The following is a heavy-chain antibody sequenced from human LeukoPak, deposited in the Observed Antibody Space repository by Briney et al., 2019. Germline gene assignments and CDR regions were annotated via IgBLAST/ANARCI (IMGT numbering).Heavy chain of an antibody. V-gene: IGHV3-23*01. D-gene: IGHD3-3*01. CDR3: ATDLRF. CDR1: GFTFNSYA. CDR2: ISGSGGST. J-gene: IGHJ4*02. Sequence: GGSLRLSCAASGFTFNSYAMNWVRQAPGKGLEWVSTISGSGGSTYYADSVRGRFTISRDNAKNSLYLQMNSLRAEDTAVYYCATDLRFWGQGTLVTVSS.